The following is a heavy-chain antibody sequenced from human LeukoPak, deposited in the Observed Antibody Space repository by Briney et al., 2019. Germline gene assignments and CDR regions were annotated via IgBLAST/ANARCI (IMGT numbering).Heavy chain of an antibody. CDR3: ARVTRRYSNYYYYYGMDV. CDR1: GGSFSGYY. J-gene: IGHJ6*02. Sequence: KPSETLSLTCAVYGGSFSGYYWSWIRQPPGKGLEWIGEINHSGSTNYNPSLKSRVTISVDTSKNQFSLKLSSVTAADTAVYYCARVTRRYSNYYYYYGMDVWGQGTTVTVSS. V-gene: IGHV4-34*01. CDR2: INHSGST. D-gene: IGHD4-11*01.